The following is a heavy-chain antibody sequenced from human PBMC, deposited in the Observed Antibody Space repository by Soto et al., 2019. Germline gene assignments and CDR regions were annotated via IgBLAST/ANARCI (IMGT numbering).Heavy chain of an antibody. V-gene: IGHV3-23*01. CDR3: TGHGGNSY. CDR1: GFTLKTNG. J-gene: IGHJ4*02. Sequence: GSLRLSCAASGFTLKTNGMSWVRQAPGKGLECVSSIVGGGDTSYADSVKGRFTISRDNSKNMLYLQMNSLRADDTAVYYCTGHGGNSYLGQGTLVTVSS. CDR2: IVGGGDT. D-gene: IGHD1-26*01.